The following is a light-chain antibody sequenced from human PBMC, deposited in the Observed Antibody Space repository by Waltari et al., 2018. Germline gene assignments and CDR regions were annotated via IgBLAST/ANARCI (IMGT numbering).Light chain of an antibody. V-gene: IGLV1-51*01. Sequence: SVLTQTPSVSAAPGQRVTISCSGSTPTIGKNYVSWYQQLPGAAPKLLISDDHKRPSGTPDRFSGSKSGTSATLAITGLQTEDEADYFCGAWDGSLTLYVFGPGTRVTVL. CDR3: GAWDGSLTLYV. CDR1: TPTIGKNY. J-gene: IGLJ1*01. CDR2: DDH.